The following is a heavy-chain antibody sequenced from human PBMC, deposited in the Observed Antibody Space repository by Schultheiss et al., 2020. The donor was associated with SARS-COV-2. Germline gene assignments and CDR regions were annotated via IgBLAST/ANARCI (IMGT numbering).Heavy chain of an antibody. CDR1: GFTFSSYE. V-gene: IGHV3-48*03. Sequence: GGSLRLSCAASGFTFSSYEMNWVRQAPGKGLEWVSYISSSGSTIYYADSVKGRFTISRDNAKNTLYLQMNSLRAEDTAVYYCANHDCSSTSCSPTVWGKGTTVTVSS. CDR3: ANHDCSSTSCSPTV. J-gene: IGHJ6*04. D-gene: IGHD2-2*01. CDR2: ISSSGSTI.